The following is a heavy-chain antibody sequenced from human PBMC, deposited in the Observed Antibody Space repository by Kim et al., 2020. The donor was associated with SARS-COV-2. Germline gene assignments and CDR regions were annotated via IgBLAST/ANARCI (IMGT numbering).Heavy chain of an antibody. CDR1: GFSFDDYA. Sequence: GGSLRLSCAASGFSFDDYAMHWVRQAPGKGLEWVSSISWNSDSIAFADSVKGRFTISRDNAKNSLFLQMNILRVEDTALYYCVKDRTYNSGRGEGFDVWGQGAMVTVSS. CDR3: VKDRTYNSGRGEGFDV. J-gene: IGHJ3*01. V-gene: IGHV3-9*01. CDR2: ISWNSDSI. D-gene: IGHD6-19*01.